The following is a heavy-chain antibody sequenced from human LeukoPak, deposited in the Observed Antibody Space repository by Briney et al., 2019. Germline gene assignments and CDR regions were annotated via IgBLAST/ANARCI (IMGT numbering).Heavy chain of an antibody. CDR2: ISYDGSNK. Sequence: GGSLRLSCAASGFTFSSYAMHWVRQAPGKGLEWVAVISYDGSNKYYADSVKGRFTISRDNSKNTLYLQMNSLRAEDTAVYYCARAHIVVVTAICGLNAFEIWGQGTMVTVSS. D-gene: IGHD2-21*02. CDR3: ARAHIVVVTAICGLNAFEI. J-gene: IGHJ3*02. V-gene: IGHV3-30*04. CDR1: GFTFSSYA.